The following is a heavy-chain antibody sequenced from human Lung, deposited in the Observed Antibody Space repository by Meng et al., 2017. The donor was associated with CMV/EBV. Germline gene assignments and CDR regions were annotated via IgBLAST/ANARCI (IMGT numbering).Heavy chain of an antibody. CDR2: FYGHGTT. V-gene: IGHV3-53*01. D-gene: IGHD2-15*01. CDR3: HGAGGSSH. CDR1: CFPLRNNP. J-gene: IGHJ4*02. Sequence: LGLSCAVSCFPLRNNPLTWGRPAPGKGIEVVLFFYGHGTTFYGDSVKGRFTVPRDRFNNMGFLQMTSLGFEDTAVYYCHGAGGSSHWGQGTLVTVSS.